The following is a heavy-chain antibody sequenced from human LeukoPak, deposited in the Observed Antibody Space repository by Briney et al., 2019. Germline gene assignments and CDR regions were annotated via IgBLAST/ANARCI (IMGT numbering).Heavy chain of an antibody. Sequence: GGPLRLSCAASGFTVSRNYMSWVRQAPGKGLEWVSLIYSGGNTYYADSVKGRFTISRDNSKNTLYLQMNSLRAEDTAVYYCARRELLFGFDYWGQGTLVTVSS. CDR1: GFTVSRNY. CDR2: IYSGGNT. D-gene: IGHD3-10*01. J-gene: IGHJ4*02. CDR3: ARRELLFGFDY. V-gene: IGHV3-66*04.